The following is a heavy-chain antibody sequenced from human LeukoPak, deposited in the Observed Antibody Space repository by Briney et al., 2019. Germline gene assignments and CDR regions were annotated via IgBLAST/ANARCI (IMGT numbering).Heavy chain of an antibody. CDR2: MHHSGKA. J-gene: IGHJ3*02. CDR1: GGSMIDHY. D-gene: IGHD3-10*01. CDR3: ARDTHEYGSGSYYDGTFDS. Sequence: PSETLSLTCTVSGGSMIDHYWSWVRQPPGKGLEWVGYMHHSGKANSNPSLKSRVTISVDTSKNQVSLKLSSVTAADTAVYYCARDTHEYGSGSYYDGTFDSWGQGTLVTVSS. V-gene: IGHV4-59*11.